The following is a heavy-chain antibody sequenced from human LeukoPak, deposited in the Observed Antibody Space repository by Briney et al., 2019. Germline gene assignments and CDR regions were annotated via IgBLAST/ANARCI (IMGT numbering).Heavy chain of an antibody. CDR3: ARGLCTNGVCYPDAFDI. Sequence: ASVKVSCKASGYTFTGYYMHWVRQAPGQGLEWMGWINPNSGGTNYAQKFQGRVTMTRDTSISTAYMELSRLRSDDTAVYYCARGLCTNGVCYPDAFDIWGQGTMVTVSS. D-gene: IGHD2-8*01. V-gene: IGHV1-2*02. CDR1: GYTFTGYY. CDR2: INPNSGGT. J-gene: IGHJ3*02.